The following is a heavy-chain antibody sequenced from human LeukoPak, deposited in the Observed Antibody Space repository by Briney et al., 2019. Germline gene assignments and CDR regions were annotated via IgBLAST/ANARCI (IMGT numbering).Heavy chain of an antibody. CDR2: ISGGGTVT. CDR1: GFTFSNYA. Sequence: GGSLRLSCVASGFTFSNYAMTWVRQAPGKGLEWVSGISGGGTVTFYADSVKGRFTISREHSKNTLHMQMNSLRAEDTAVYYCAKNIEVVPLHGMDVWGQGTSVTVSS. J-gene: IGHJ6*02. CDR3: AKNIEVVPLHGMDV. D-gene: IGHD2-15*01. V-gene: IGHV3-23*01.